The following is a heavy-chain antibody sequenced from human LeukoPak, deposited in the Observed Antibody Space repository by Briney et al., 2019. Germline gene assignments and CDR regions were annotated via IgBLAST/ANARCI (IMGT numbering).Heavy chain of an antibody. J-gene: IGHJ4*02. V-gene: IGHV3-30*02. D-gene: IGHD3-10*01. CDR2: IRNDGSNK. Sequence: GGSLRLSCAASGFTFSSYGMNWVRQAPGKGLEWVAFIRNDGSNKYYADSVKGRFTISRDNSKNTLYLQMNSLRAADTAVYYYSSMERGLREFCDYWGQGTLVTISS. CDR1: GFTFSSYG. CDR3: SSMERGLREFCDY.